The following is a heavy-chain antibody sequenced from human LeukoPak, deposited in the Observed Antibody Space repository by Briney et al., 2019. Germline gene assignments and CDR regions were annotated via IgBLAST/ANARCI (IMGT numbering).Heavy chain of an antibody. D-gene: IGHD1-14*01. CDR1: GFTFSSHW. CDR2: IKEDGSEK. CDR3: ATIITTPSTRFDP. V-gene: IGHV3-7*01. J-gene: IGHJ5*02. Sequence: AGGSLRLSCAASGFTFSSHWMSWGRQAPGKGLKWVADIKEDGSEKYYVDSVKGRFTFSRDNAKNSLYLQMNSLRAEDTAVYYCATIITTPSTRFDPWGQGTLVTVSS.